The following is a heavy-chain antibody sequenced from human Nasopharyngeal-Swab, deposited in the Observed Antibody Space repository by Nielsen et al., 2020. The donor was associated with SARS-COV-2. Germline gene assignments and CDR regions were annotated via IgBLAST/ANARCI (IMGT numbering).Heavy chain of an antibody. J-gene: IGHJ6*02. CDR3: AKDPGGPYYYYGMDV. D-gene: IGHD3-10*01. CDR2: ISGSGGST. Sequence: GESLKISCAASGFTFSSYAMSWVRQAPGKGLEWVSAISGSGGSTYYADSVKGRFTISRDNSKSTLYLQMNSLRAEDTAVYYCAKDPGGPYYYYGMDVWGQGTTVTVSS. CDR1: GFTFSSYA. V-gene: IGHV3-23*01.